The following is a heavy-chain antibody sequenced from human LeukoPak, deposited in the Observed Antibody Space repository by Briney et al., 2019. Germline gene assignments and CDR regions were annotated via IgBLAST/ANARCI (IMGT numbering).Heavy chain of an antibody. CDR3: ARSGTYSYDSSGFPLNF. CDR1: GYTFTDYA. D-gene: IGHD3-22*01. Sequence: GASVKVSCKASGYTFTDYAVHWVRQAPGQGLEWMGWINAGNGNRKYSQDFLDRVTITRDTSASTAYIELSSLRSDDMAVYYCARSGTYSYDSSGFPLNFWGQGTQVTISS. J-gene: IGHJ4*02. CDR2: INAGNGNR. V-gene: IGHV1-3*03.